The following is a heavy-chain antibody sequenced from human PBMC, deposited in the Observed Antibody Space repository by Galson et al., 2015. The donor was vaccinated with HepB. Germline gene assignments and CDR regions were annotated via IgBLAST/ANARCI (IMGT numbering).Heavy chain of an antibody. Sequence: SLRLSCAASGFTFSNAWMSWVRQAPGKGLEWVGRIKSKTDGGTTDYAAPVKGRFTISRDDSKNTLYLQMNSLKTEDTAVYYCTTVARSQIAAADSGDGMDVWGQGTTVTVSS. CDR3: TTVARSQIAAADSGDGMDV. CDR2: IKSKTDGGTT. CDR1: GFTFSNAW. J-gene: IGHJ6*02. D-gene: IGHD6-13*01. V-gene: IGHV3-15*01.